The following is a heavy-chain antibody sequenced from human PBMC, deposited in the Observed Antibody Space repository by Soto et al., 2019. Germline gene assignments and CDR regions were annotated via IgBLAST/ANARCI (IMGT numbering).Heavy chain of an antibody. CDR2: IIPIFGTA. CDR3: AREASYYDSSGYFPFDY. CDR1: GYTFTSYY. V-gene: IGHV1-69*13. D-gene: IGHD3-22*01. Sequence: ASVKVSCKASGYTFTSYYKHWVRQAPGQGLEWMGGIIPIFGTANYAQKFQGRVTITADESTSTAYMELSSLRSEDTAVYYCAREASYYDSSGYFPFDYWGQGTLVTVSS. J-gene: IGHJ4*02.